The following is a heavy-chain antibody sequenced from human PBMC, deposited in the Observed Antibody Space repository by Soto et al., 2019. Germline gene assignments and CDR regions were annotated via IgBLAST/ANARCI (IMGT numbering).Heavy chain of an antibody. CDR3: ARLGSLVPAAKYHYYYMDV. D-gene: IGHD2-2*01. CDR2: IYPGDSDT. Sequence: GESLKISCKGSGYSFTSYWIGWVRQMPGKGLEWMGIIYPGDSDTRYSPSFQGQVTISADKSISTAYLQWSSLKASDTAMYYCARLGSLVPAAKYHYYYMDVWGKGTTVTVSS. V-gene: IGHV5-51*01. J-gene: IGHJ6*03. CDR1: GYSFTSYW.